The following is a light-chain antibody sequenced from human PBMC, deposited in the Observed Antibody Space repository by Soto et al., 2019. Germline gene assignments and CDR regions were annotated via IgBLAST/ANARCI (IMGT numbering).Light chain of an antibody. V-gene: IGLV2-14*01. CDR3: SSYTSSNTVA. CDR2: EVS. CDR1: SSDVGGYNY. Sequence: QSALTQPASVSGSPGQSITISCTGTSSDVGGYNYVSWYQQHPGKAPKVMIFEVSSRPSWVSNRFSGSKSGNTASLTISGLQAEEEADYYCSSYTSSNTVAFGGGTKLTVL. J-gene: IGLJ2*01.